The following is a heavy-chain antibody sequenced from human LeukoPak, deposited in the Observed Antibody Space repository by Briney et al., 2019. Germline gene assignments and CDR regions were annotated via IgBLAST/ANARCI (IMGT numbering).Heavy chain of an antibody. CDR3: AKDGRRGYYYDSSGYPHGAFDI. CDR1: GFTFSSYA. Sequence: LTGGSLRLSCAASGFTFSSYAMSWVRQAPGKGLEWVSAISGSGGSPYYADSVKGRFTIARDNSKNTLYLQMNSLRAEDTAVYYCAKDGRRGYYYDSSGYPHGAFDIWGQGTMVTVSS. J-gene: IGHJ3*02. CDR2: ISGSGGSP. V-gene: IGHV3-23*01. D-gene: IGHD3-22*01.